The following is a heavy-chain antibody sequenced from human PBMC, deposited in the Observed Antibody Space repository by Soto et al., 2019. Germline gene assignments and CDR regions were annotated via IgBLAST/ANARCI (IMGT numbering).Heavy chain of an antibody. CDR1: GFTFSSYW. CDR3: ARVRIQLWYYYYGMDV. CDR2: INSDGSST. Sequence: GGSLRLSCAASGFTFSSYWMHWVRQAPGKGLVWVSRINSDGSSTSYADSVKGRFTISRDNAKNTLYLQMNSLRAEDTAVYYCARVRIQLWYYYYGMDVWGQGXTVTVSS. J-gene: IGHJ6*02. D-gene: IGHD5-18*01. V-gene: IGHV3-74*01.